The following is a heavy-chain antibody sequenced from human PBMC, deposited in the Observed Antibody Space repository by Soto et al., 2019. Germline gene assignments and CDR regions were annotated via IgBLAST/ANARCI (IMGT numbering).Heavy chain of an antibody. CDR2: IIPIFGTA. D-gene: IGHD6-13*01. Sequence: PGESLKISCTCSGGTFSSYAISWVRQAPGQGLEWMGGIIPIFGTANYAQKFQGRVTITADESTSTAYMELSSLRSEDTAVYYCASPVTPPEYSSSWYKPLSFDYWGQGTLVTVSS. CDR3: ASPVTPPEYSSSWYKPLSFDY. J-gene: IGHJ4*02. V-gene: IGHV1-69*01. CDR1: GGTFSSYA.